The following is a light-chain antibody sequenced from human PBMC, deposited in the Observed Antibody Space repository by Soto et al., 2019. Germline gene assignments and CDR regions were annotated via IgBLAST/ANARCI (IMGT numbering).Light chain of an antibody. CDR2: EVS. V-gene: IGLV2-14*01. CDR1: SSDVGGYNY. J-gene: IGLJ1*01. CDR3: KSYAGSNTYV. Sequence: QSVLTQPASVSGSPGQSITISCTGTSSDVGGYNYVSWYQQHPGKAPKLMIYEVSNRPSGVSNRFSGSKSGHTASLTISGLQAEDEADYFCKSYAGSNTYVVGSGTKVTVL.